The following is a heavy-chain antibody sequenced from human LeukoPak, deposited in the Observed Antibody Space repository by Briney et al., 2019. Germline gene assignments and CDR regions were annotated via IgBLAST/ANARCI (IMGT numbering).Heavy chain of an antibody. D-gene: IGHD3-3*01. V-gene: IGHV1-2*06. J-gene: IGHJ4*02. CDR1: GYTFTGYY. CDR2: INPNSGGT. CDR3: ARAEYYDFWSGYSRGSFDY. Sequence: VASVKVSCKASGYTFTGYYMHWVRQAPGQGLEWMGRINPNSGGTNYAQKFQGRVTMTRDTSISTAYMELSRLRSDDTAVYYCARAEYYDFWSGYSRGSFDYWGQGTLVTVSS.